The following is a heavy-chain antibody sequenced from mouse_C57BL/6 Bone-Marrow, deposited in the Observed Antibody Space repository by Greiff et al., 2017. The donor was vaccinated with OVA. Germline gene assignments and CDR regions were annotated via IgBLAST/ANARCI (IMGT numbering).Heavy chain of an antibody. CDR1: GYTFTDYA. V-gene: IGHV1-67*01. D-gene: IGHD2-2*01. Sequence: VKLQESGPELVRPGVSVKISCKGSGYTFTDYAMPWVKQSHAKSLEWIGVISTYYGDASSNQKFKDKATMTVDKSSSTAYMELARLTSEDSAVYYCARPLWLRHEDYWGQGTSVTVSS. J-gene: IGHJ4*01. CDR2: ISTYYGDA. CDR3: ARPLWLRHEDY.